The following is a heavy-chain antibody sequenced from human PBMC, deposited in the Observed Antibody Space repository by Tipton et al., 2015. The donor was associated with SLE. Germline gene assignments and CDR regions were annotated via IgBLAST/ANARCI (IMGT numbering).Heavy chain of an antibody. CDR2: IYYSGST. CDR3: ARGLPAGDGMDV. D-gene: IGHD2-2*01. V-gene: IGHV4-59*12. Sequence: TLSLTCTVSGGSISSYYWSWIRQPPGKGLEWIGYIYYSGSTNYNPSLKSRVTISVDTSKNQFSLKLSSVTAADTAVYYCARGLPAGDGMDVWGQGTTVTVSS. CDR1: GGSISSYY. J-gene: IGHJ6*02.